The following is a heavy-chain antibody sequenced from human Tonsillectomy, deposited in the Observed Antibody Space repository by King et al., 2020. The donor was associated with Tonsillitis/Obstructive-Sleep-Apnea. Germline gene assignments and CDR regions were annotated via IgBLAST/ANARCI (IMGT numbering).Heavy chain of an antibody. D-gene: IGHD6-6*01. Sequence: QLVQSGAEVKKPGESLKISCKGSGYSFTSFWIAWVRQMPGKGLEWMGIVYPGDSDTRYSPAFQGRVTISADKSISTAYLEWGSLTASDTAMYYCANTRGAARPFDNWGQGTLVTVSS. CDR1: GYSFTSFW. CDR3: ANTRGAARPFDN. J-gene: IGHJ4*02. V-gene: IGHV5-51*01. CDR2: VYPGDSDT.